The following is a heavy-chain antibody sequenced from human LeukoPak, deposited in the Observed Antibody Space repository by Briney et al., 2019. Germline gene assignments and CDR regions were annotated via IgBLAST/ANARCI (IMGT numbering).Heavy chain of an antibody. CDR1: GFTVRRNY. CDR3: ARDDGSRTKEATRGYYYYGMDV. CDR2: PYSDGST. D-gene: IGHD1-26*01. V-gene: IGHV3-53*01. J-gene: IGHJ6*02. Sequence: VGSRRLSCAGPGFTVRRNYMSWVRLAQGKGLEWVSLPYSDGSTSHTKSGKGRFTISTYKPNNTMSPQLNSLRAEDTTVYYSARDDGSRTKEATRGYYYYGMDVWGQGTTVTVSS.